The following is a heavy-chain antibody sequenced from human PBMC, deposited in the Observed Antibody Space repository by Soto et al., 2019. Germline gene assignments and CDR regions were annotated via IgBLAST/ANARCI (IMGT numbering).Heavy chain of an antibody. V-gene: IGHV4-39*01. Sequence: QLQLQESGPGLVKPSETLSLTCTVSGGSISSSSYYWGWSRQSPGKGLEWIGSLYYSGTTFYNPSLKSRITISIDTSKNQFSLKLSSVTAADTAVYYCARHGGAYSGGYYWFDPWGQGTLVTVSS. CDR1: GGSISSSSYY. J-gene: IGHJ5*02. D-gene: IGHD1-26*01. CDR3: ARHGGAYSGGYYWFDP. CDR2: LYYSGTT.